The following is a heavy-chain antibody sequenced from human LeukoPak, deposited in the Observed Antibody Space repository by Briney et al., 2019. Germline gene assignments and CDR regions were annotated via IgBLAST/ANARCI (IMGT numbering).Heavy chain of an antibody. V-gene: IGHV1-69*02. J-gene: IGHJ4*02. CDR1: GGTFSSYT. CDR3: ARAPNSLYDSSGYYYFYDY. D-gene: IGHD3-22*01. CDR2: IIPILGIA. Sequence: SVKVSCKASGGTFSSYTISWVRQAPGQGLEWMGRIIPILGIANYAQKFQGRVTITADKSTSTAYMELSSLRSEDTDVYYCARAPNSLYDSSGYYYFYDYWGQGTLVTVSS.